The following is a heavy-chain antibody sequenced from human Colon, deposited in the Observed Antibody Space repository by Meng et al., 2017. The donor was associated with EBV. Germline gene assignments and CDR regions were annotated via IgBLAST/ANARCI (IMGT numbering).Heavy chain of an antibody. D-gene: IGHD6-19*01. CDR1: GGSISSSNW. Sequence: VPSPQLVPVLVKPSGTLSPTCAVSGGSISSSNWCSWVRQPPGKGLEWIGEIYHSGSTNYNPSLQSRVTISVAQSKNQFSLNLSSVTAADTAVYYCARVGQWLPIDYWGQGTLVTVSS. CDR3: ARVGQWLPIDY. J-gene: IGHJ4*02. V-gene: IGHV4-4*02. CDR2: IYHSGST.